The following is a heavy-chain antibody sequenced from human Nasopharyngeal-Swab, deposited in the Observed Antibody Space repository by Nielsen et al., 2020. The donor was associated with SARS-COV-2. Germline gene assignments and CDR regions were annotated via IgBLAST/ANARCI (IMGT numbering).Heavy chain of an antibody. CDR2: IYTSGST. Sequence: SETLSLTCTVSGGSISSGSYYWSWIRQPAGKGLEWIGRIYTSGSTNYNPSLKSRVTISVDTSKNQFSLKLSSVTAADTAMYYCARVGTIAARWGYFDYWGQGTLVTASS. V-gene: IGHV4-61*02. CDR3: ARVGTIAARWGYFDY. J-gene: IGHJ4*02. D-gene: IGHD6-6*01. CDR1: GGSISSGSYY.